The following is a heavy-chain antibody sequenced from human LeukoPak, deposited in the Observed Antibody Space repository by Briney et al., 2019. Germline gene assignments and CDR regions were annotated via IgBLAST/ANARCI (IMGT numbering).Heavy chain of an antibody. D-gene: IGHD3-9*01. CDR3: ARVTGYTIEDYFDY. V-gene: IGHV4-38-2*02. CDR2: IYHSGST. Sequence: PSETLSLTCTVPGGSLISSGYYWGWLRQPPGTGLEWLGSIYHSGSTYYNPSLKSRVTISVNTSKNQISLKLSSVTAADTAVYYCARVTGYTIEDYFDYWGQGTLVTVSS. CDR1: GGSLISSGYY. J-gene: IGHJ4*02.